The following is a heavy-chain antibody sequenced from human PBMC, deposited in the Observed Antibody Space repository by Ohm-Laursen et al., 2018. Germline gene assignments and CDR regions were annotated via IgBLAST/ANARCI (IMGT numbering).Heavy chain of an antibody. D-gene: IGHD1-26*01. CDR3: ARGGAFLDY. J-gene: IGHJ4*02. V-gene: IGHV4-59*01. CDR1: GGPIISYY. CDR2: IYYSGIT. Sequence: SETLSLTCIVSGGPIISYYWSWIRQPPGKGLEWIGYIYYSGITNYNPSLKSRITMSVDTFKNQFSLRLSSVTAADTAVYYCARGGAFLDYWGQGALVTVSS.